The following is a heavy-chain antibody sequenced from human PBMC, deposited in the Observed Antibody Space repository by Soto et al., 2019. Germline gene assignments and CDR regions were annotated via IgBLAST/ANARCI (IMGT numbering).Heavy chain of an antibody. CDR2: IYPGDSDA. CDR1: GYGFTSYW. D-gene: IGHD3-10*01. Sequence: GESLKISCKGSGYGFTSYWIAWVRQMPGKGLEWMGIIYPGDSDARYSPSFQGQVTISADKSISTAYLQWNRLKASDTGMYYCARPRSGSYRLDYYGMDVWGQGTTVTVSS. CDR3: ARPRSGSYRLDYYGMDV. V-gene: IGHV5-51*01. J-gene: IGHJ6*02.